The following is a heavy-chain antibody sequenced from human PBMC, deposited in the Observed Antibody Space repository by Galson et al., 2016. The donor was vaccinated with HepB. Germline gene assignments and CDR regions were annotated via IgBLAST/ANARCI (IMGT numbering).Heavy chain of an antibody. Sequence: SLRLSCATSGFTFSSVWMSWVRQAPGKGLEWVANIKPDGSEKYYVDSLKGRITISRDNAKHALYLQMNSLRAEDTAVYYCALYYYDSSGFVEYFQQWGQGTRVTVSS. V-gene: IGHV3-7*03. J-gene: IGHJ1*01. CDR1: GFTFSSVW. D-gene: IGHD3-22*01. CDR3: ALYYYDSSGFVEYFQQ. CDR2: IKPDGSEK.